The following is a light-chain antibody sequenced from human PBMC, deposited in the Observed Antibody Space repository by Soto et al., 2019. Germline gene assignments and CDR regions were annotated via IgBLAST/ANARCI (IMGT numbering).Light chain of an antibody. CDR1: SSDIGSYNF. CDR3: FSHRSGNSHV. Sequence: QSVLTQPASVSGSPGQSITISCTGTSSDIGSYNFVSWYQQCPGKAPKLMIYGVTNRPSGVSDRFSGSKTGNTASLTISGLQAEDEAAYYCFSHRSGNSHVFGTGTKDTVL. V-gene: IGLV2-14*01. CDR2: GVT. J-gene: IGLJ1*01.